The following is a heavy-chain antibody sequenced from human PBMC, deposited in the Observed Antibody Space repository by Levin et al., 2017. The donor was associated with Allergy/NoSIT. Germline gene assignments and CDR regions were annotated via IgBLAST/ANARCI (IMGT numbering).Heavy chain of an antibody. J-gene: IGHJ2*01. D-gene: IGHD3-10*01. CDR1: GGSISSYY. Sequence: SETLSLTCTVSGGSISSYYWSWIRQPPGKGLEWIGYIYYSGSTNYNPSLKSRVTISVDTSKNQFSLKLSSVTAADTAVYYCARLRGSDKHAWAYWYFDRWGRGTLVTVSS. V-gene: IGHV4-59*08. CDR3: ARLRGSDKHAWAYWYFDR. CDR2: IYYSGST.